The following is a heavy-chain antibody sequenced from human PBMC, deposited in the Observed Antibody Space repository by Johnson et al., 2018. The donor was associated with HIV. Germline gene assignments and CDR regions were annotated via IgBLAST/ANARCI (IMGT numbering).Heavy chain of an antibody. CDR3: AKDGQRGRAMIVARLGAFDI. V-gene: IGHV3-30*04. D-gene: IGHD3-22*01. Sequence: QVQLVESGGGAVQPGRSLRLSCAASGFTFSSYAMHWVRQAPGKGLEWVAVIWYDGSNKYYADSVKGRLTISRDNSKNTLYLQMNSLRTEDTALYYCAKDGQRGRAMIVARLGAFDIWGQGTMVTVSS. CDR1: GFTFSSYA. CDR2: IWYDGSNK. J-gene: IGHJ3*02.